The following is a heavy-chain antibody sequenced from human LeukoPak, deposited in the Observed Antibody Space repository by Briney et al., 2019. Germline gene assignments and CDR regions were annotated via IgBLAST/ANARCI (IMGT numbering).Heavy chain of an antibody. J-gene: IGHJ1*01. CDR3: AIMHGYYDGSGYWVQ. D-gene: IGHD3-22*01. CDR2: ITPNADRT. Sequence: GGSLRLSCAASGFTFGSYGMSWVRQAPGKGLEWVSFITPNADRTSYADSVEGRFTISRDNPRNTLYMRMNSLRDEDTALYYCAIMHGYYDGSGYWVQWGQGTLVTVSS. V-gene: IGHV3-23*01. CDR1: GFTFGSYG.